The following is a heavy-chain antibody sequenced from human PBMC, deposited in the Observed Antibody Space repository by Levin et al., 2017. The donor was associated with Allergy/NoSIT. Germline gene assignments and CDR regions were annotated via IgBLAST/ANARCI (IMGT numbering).Heavy chain of an antibody. D-gene: IGHD3-10*01. J-gene: IGHJ4*02. CDR1: DLSLSNAW. V-gene: IGHV3-15*07. CDR3: TTLPGGLTSTDD. CDR2: IKSTSDGGTR. Sequence: GGSLRLSCAASDLSLSNAWMNWVRQAPGKGLEWVGRIKSTSDGGTRDYAPAVKGRFTISRDESKNILYLEMNSLKTEDTAVYYCTTLPGGLTSTDDWGQGTLVSVSS.